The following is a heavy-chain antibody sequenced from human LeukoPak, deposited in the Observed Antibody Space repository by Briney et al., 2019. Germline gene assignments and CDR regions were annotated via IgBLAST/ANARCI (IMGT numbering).Heavy chain of an antibody. V-gene: IGHV3-30*18. CDR1: GFTFSNYG. CDR2: ISYDGSNK. J-gene: IGHJ4*02. CDR3: AKLSAGRYFDY. Sequence: GGSLRLSCAASGFTFSNYGMHWVRQAPGKGLEWVAVISYDGSNKYYADSVKGRFTISRDNSKNTLYLQMNSLRAEDTAVYYCAKLSAGRYFDYWGQGTLVTVSS. D-gene: IGHD6-13*01.